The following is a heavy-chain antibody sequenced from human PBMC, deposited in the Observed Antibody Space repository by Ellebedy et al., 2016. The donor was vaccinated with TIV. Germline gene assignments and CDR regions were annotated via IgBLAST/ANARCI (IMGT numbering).Heavy chain of an antibody. CDR1: GFTFSAYA. J-gene: IGHJ4*02. CDR3: TRETNSPPGAVAGTGFDC. D-gene: IGHD6-19*01. V-gene: IGHV3-7*03. CDR2: INLDGSDK. Sequence: GESLKISCAASGFTFSAYAMHWVRQAPGKGLEWVANINLDGSDKSFVDSVVGRFTISRDNAKNSLFLHMNRLRAEDTAMYYCTRETNSPPGAVAGTGFDCWGQGTLVIVSS.